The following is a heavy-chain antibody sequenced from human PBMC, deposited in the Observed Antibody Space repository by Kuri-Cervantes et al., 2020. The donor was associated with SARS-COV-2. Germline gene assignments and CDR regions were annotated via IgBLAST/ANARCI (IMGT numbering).Heavy chain of an antibody. V-gene: IGHV3-23*01. CDR2: IGGSGGSS. J-gene: IGHJ6*03. D-gene: IGHD1-26*01. CDR3: ARDGIVQAPVIAVKCYYYYMDV. CDR1: GLTFSSYA. Sequence: GESLKISCAASGLTFSSYAMTWVRQAPGKGLEWVSDIGGSGGSSNYADSVEGRFTISRDNSKNTVYLKMNSLRAEDTAVYYCARDGIVQAPVIAVKCYYYYMDVWGKGTTVTVSS.